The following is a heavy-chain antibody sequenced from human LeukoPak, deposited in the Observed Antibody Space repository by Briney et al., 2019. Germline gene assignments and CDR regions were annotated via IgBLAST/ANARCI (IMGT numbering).Heavy chain of an antibody. CDR1: GGSISSYY. CDR2: IYYSGST. Sequence: SETLSLTCTVSGGSISSYYWSWIRQPPGKGLEWIGYIYYSGSTNYNPSLKSRVTISVDTSKNQFSLKLSSVTAADTAVYYCARGSGCSGNEMDYWGQGTLVTVSS. D-gene: IGHD5-12*01. V-gene: IGHV4-59*01. J-gene: IGHJ4*02. CDR3: ARGSGCSGNEMDY.